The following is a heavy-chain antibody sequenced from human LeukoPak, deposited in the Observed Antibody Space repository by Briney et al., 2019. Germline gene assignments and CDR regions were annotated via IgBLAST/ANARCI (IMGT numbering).Heavy chain of an antibody. Sequence: VAPVKVSCKASAYTFTSYGITWVRQAPGQGLEWMGWISAYNGNTNYAQKVQGRVTMTTDTSTTTAYMELRSLRSDDTAVYYCARDYCTGGTCYFDYWGQGTLVTVSS. D-gene: IGHD2-8*02. V-gene: IGHV1-18*01. CDR3: ARDYCTGGTCYFDY. CDR1: AYTFTSYG. J-gene: IGHJ4*02. CDR2: ISAYNGNT.